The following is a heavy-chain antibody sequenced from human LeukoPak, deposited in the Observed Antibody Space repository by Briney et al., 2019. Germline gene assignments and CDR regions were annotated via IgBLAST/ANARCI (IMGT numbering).Heavy chain of an antibody. CDR3: ARAIRAPGTPENAFDI. J-gene: IGHJ3*02. D-gene: IGHD6-13*01. CDR2: TSYDGSNK. CDR1: GFTFINYG. V-gene: IGHV3-30*03. Sequence: HPGGSLRLSCAASGFTFINYGMHWVRQAPGKGLEWVAVTSYDGSNKHYADSVKGRFTISRDNSKNTLYLQMNSLRPEDTAVYYCARAIRAPGTPENAFDIWGQGTMVTVSS.